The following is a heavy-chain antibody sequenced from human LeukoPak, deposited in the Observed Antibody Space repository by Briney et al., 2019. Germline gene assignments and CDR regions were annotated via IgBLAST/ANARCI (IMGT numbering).Heavy chain of an antibody. CDR2: ISLDGSNK. D-gene: IGHD6-13*01. J-gene: IGHJ4*02. Sequence: GGSLRLSCAASGFTFRSYGMHWVRQAPGKGLEWVAVISLDGSNKYYADSVKGRFTISRDNSKNTLSLQMNSLRAEDTAVYYCVKDFRIAAAGTTTDYFDCWGQGTLVTVSS. CDR1: GFTFRSYG. V-gene: IGHV3-30*18. CDR3: VKDFRIAAAGTTTDYFDC.